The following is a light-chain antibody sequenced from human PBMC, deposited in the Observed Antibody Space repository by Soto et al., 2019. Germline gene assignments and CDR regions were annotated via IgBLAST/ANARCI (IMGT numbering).Light chain of an antibody. V-gene: IGKV1-5*01. CDR1: QSISSW. Sequence: DIQMTQSPSTLSASVGDRVTITCRASQSISSWLAWYQQKPGKAPKLLIYDASSLESGVPSRFGGSGSGTEFTLTISSLQPDDFATCYCQHSQDFGGGTKVEIK. J-gene: IGKJ4*01. CDR2: DAS. CDR3: QHSQD.